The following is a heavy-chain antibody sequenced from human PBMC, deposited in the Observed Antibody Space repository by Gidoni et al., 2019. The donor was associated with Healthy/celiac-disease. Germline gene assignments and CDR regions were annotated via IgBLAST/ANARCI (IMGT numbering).Heavy chain of an antibody. CDR3: ATGGGLEWEQTFDI. J-gene: IGHJ3*02. V-gene: IGHV1-24*01. D-gene: IGHD1-26*01. CDR2: FEPEDGET. CDR1: GYTLTELS. Sequence: QVQLVQSGAEVKKPGAAVQVSCKVSGYTLTELSMHWVRQAHGKGLEWMGGFEPEDGETIYAQKFQGRVTMTEDTSTDTAYMELSSLRSEDTAVYYCATGGGLEWEQTFDIWGQGTMVTVSS.